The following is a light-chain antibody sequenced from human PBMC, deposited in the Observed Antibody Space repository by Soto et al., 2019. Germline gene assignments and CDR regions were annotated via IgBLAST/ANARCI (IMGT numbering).Light chain of an antibody. Sequence: EIVLTQSPATLSLSPGERATLSCRASQSVSSYLAWYQQKPGQAPRILIYDASSRTTGIPARFSGSGSVTDFTLTSSSLEPEGFSVYYCQQRSNWLTFGGGTKVEIK. CDR2: DAS. CDR3: QQRSNWLT. V-gene: IGKV3-11*01. CDR1: QSVSSY. J-gene: IGKJ4*01.